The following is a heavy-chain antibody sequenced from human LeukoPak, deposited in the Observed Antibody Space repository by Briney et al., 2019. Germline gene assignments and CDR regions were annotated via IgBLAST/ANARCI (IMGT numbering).Heavy chain of an antibody. CDR1: GGTFSSYA. CDR3: ARSNRLALGGMDV. CDR2: IIPIFGTA. D-gene: IGHD2/OR15-2a*01. J-gene: IGHJ6*02. Sequence: ASVKVSCKASGGTFSSYAISWVRQAPGQGLEWMGGIIPIFGTANYAQKFQGRVTITADESTSTAYMELSSLRSEDTAVYYCARSNRLALGGMDVWGQGTTVTVSS. V-gene: IGHV1-69*13.